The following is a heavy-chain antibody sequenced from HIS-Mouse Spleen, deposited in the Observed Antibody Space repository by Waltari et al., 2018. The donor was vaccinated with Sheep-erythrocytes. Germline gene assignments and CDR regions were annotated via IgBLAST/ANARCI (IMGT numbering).Heavy chain of an antibody. CDR3: ARVAAVTTYYFDY. CDR2: ISSSSSYI. CDR1: GFPFRSFR. Sequence: EVQLVESGGGLVKPGGSLRLSCAASGFPFRSFRSNWVRQAPGKGLEWVSSISSSSSYIYYADSVKGRFTISRDNAKNSLYLQMNSLRAEDTAVYYCARVAAVTTYYFDYWGQGTLVTVSS. D-gene: IGHD4-17*01. J-gene: IGHJ4*02. V-gene: IGHV3-21*01.